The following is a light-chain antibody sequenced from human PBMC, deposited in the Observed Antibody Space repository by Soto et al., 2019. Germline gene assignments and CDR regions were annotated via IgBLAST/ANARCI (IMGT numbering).Light chain of an antibody. Sequence: QSVLTQPASVSGSPGQSITISCTGTTSDVGGYDYVSWYQQHPGKAPKLLIFEVRNRPSGVSSRFSGSRSANSASLTLSGLQAEDEADYYCSSFTTSSTYVFGTGTKVTVL. CDR3: SSFTTSSTYV. V-gene: IGLV2-14*01. J-gene: IGLJ1*01. CDR2: EVR. CDR1: TSDVGGYDY.